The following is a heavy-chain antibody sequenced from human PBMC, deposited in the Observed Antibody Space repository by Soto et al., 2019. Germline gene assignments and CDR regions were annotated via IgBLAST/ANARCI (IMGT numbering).Heavy chain of an antibody. Sequence: GVSVKAICKDCRYTLTSCGLSWVRQAHEQRLEWMGWISTYNDSTSYAQQLQGRATMTRDTSTSTVYMELSSLRSEDTALYYFAPPYRQVWSHSDAFDIWVQGSMVTVSS. CDR2: ISTYNDST. V-gene: IGHV1-18*01. CDR1: RYTLTSCG. CDR3: APPYRQVWSHSDAFDI. J-gene: IGHJ3*02. D-gene: IGHD5-18*01.